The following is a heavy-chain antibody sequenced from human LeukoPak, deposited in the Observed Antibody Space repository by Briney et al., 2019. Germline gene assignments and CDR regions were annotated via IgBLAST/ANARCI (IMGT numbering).Heavy chain of an antibody. V-gene: IGHV3-23*01. Sequence: PGGSLRLSCAASGFTFSSYAMSWVRQAPGKGLEWVSAISGSGGSTYYADSVKGRFTISRDNSKNTLYLQMNSLRAEDTAVYYCAKRLGLYTSGWYSFDYWGQGTLVTVSS. D-gene: IGHD6-19*01. CDR3: AKRLGLYTSGWYSFDY. J-gene: IGHJ4*02. CDR2: ISGSGGST. CDR1: GFTFSSYA.